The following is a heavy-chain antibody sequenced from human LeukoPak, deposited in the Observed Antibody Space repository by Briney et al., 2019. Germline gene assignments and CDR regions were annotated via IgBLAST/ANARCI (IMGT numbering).Heavy chain of an antibody. CDR2: ISYDGNYK. D-gene: IGHD6-13*01. V-gene: IGHV3-30-3*01. CDR3: AKDSSSSWFGGDSK. CDR1: GFTFRSYT. Sequence: PGGSLRLSCAASGFTFRSYTLHWVRQAPGKGLEWVALISYDGNYKEYADSVKGRFTISRDNSKNTLYLQMNSLRAEDTAVYYCAKDSSSSWFGGDSKWGQGTLVTVSS. J-gene: IGHJ4*02.